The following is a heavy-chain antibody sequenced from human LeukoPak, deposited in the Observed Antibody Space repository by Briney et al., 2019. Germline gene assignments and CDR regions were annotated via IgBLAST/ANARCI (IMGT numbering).Heavy chain of an antibody. CDR1: GFALGTYA. CDR3: ARDPYNTILYRLAH. D-gene: IGHD3-10*01. V-gene: IGHV3-23*01. J-gene: IGHJ1*01. CDR2: ISANGQAT. Sequence: GGSLRLSCAGSGFALGTYAMSCVRQAPGRGLEGVSSISANGQATYYADSGGGRFPISRDRSKSTLYLQLNSLRAEDTATYYCARDPYNTILYRLAHWGQGTLVTVSS.